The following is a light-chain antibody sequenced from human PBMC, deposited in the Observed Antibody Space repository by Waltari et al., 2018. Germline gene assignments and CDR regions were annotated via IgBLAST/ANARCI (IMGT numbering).Light chain of an antibody. J-gene: IGKJ1*01. CDR3: QNHERLPAV. V-gene: IGKV3-20*01. CDR2: GAS. Sequence: EIVLTQSPGTLSLSPGERATLSCRASRRIGRYLVWYQQKPGQAPRLLIYGASSRAAGIPDRFSGSGSGTDFSLTISRLEPEDFAVYYCQNHERLPAVFGQGTKVEIK. CDR1: RRIGRY.